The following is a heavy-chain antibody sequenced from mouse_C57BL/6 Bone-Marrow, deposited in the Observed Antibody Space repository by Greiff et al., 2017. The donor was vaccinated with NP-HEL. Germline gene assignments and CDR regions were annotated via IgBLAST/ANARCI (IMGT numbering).Heavy chain of an antibody. J-gene: IGHJ2*01. D-gene: IGHD2-12*01. CDR3: ARSYYSPHYFED. CDR2: IDPSDSYT. Sequence: QVQLQQPGAELVMPGASVKLSCKASGYTFTSYWMHWVKQRPGQGLEWIGEIDPSDSYTNYNQKFKGKSTLTVDKSSSTAYMQLSSLTSEDSAVYYCARSYYSPHYFEDWGQGTTLTVSS. CDR1: GYTFTSYW. V-gene: IGHV1-69*01.